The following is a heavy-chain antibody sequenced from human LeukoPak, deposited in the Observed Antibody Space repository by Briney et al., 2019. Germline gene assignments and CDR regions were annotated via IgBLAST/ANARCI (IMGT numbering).Heavy chain of an antibody. D-gene: IGHD3-22*01. CDR3: AGPLYYYDSSGHLQTDAFDI. Sequence: NPSETLSLTCTVSGDSMSRSSHYWGWVRQPPGKGLEWIGSIYYSGSTYYNPSLKGRVTISVDTSKNQFSLKLSSVTAADTAVYYCAGPLYYYDSSGHLQTDAFDIWGQGTMVTVSS. CDR2: IYYSGST. V-gene: IGHV4-39*01. J-gene: IGHJ3*02. CDR1: GDSMSRSSHY.